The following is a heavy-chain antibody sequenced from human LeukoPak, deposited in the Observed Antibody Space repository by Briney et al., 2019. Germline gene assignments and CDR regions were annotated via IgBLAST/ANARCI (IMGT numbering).Heavy chain of an antibody. V-gene: IGHV1-18*01. D-gene: IGHD3-3*01. CDR1: GYSFISYG. CDR2: ITTYNDNT. J-gene: IGHJ4*02. Sequence: ASVKVSCKASGYSFISYGISWVRRAPGQGLEWLGWITTYNDNTNYAQKLQGRVTMTTDTSTSTAYMELRSLRSDDTAVYYCARVARFTIFGYFDYWGQGTLVTVSS. CDR3: ARVARFTIFGYFDY.